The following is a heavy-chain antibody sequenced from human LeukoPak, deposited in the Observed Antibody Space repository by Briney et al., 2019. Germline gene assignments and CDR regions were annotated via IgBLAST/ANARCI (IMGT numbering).Heavy chain of an antibody. CDR1: GFTFSSYW. V-gene: IGHV3-7*03. D-gene: IGHD3-16*01. CDR3: ARGGGLDV. J-gene: IGHJ6*02. CDR2: INHNGNVN. Sequence: GGSLRLSCAASGFTFSSYWMTWVRQAPGKGLEWVASINHNGNVNYYVDSVKGRFTISRDNAKNSLYLQMSNLRAEDTAVYFCARGGGLDVWGQGATVTVSS.